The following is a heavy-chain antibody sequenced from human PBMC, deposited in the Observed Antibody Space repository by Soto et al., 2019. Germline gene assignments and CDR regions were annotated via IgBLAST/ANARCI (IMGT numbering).Heavy chain of an antibody. CDR1: GFAFSCYA. V-gene: IGHV3-30*18. J-gene: IGHJ4*02. D-gene: IGHD2-2*01. CDR2: ISYDGSNK. Sequence: LXLSCATSGFAFSCYAMHWFLQGPGKGLEWVAVISYDGSNKYYADSVKGRFTISRDNSKNTLYLQMNSLRAEDTAVYYCAKSAGIVVVPAASGPAGVVISPFDYWGQGTLVTVSS. CDR3: AKSAGIVVVPAASGPAGVVISPFDY.